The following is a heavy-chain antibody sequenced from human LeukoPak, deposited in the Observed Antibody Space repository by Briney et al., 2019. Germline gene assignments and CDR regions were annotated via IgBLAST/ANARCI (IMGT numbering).Heavy chain of an antibody. Sequence: GASVKVSCKASGGTFSSYAISWVRQAPGQGLEWMGRIIPILDIANYARKFQGRVTITADKSTSTAYMELSSLRSEDTAVYYCAREELQREYYFDYWGQGTLVTVSS. J-gene: IGHJ4*02. CDR1: GGTFSSYA. CDR3: AREELQREYYFDY. CDR2: IIPILDIA. V-gene: IGHV1-69*04. D-gene: IGHD1-26*01.